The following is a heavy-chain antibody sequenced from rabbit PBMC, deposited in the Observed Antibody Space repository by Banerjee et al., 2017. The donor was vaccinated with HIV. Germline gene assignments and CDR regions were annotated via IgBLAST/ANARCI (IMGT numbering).Heavy chain of an antibody. V-gene: IGHV1S43*01. CDR2: IYSSNGDK. CDR3: ARDLAGVIGWNFNL. CDR1: GFSFSNGYV. D-gene: IGHD4-1*01. J-gene: IGHJ4*01. Sequence: QEQLVESGGGLVKPEGSLTLTCKASGFSFSNGYVMCWVRQAPGKGLELIACIYSSNGDKWYASWVNGRFTISRSTSLNTVDLKMTSLTVADTATYFCARDLAGVIGWNFNLWGPGTLDTVS.